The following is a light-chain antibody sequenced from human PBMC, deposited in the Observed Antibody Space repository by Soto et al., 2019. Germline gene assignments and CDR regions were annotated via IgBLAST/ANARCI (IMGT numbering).Light chain of an antibody. V-gene: IGLV2-14*03. Sequence: QSVLTQPASVSESPGQSITIPCTGTSSDVGGYNYVSWYQQYPGKAPKLIIYDVTNRPSVVSNRFSGSKSGNTASLTISGLQAEDEANYYCSSYTGSSPLVVFGGGTKLTVL. CDR2: DVT. J-gene: IGLJ2*01. CDR1: SSDVGGYNY. CDR3: SSYTGSSPLVV.